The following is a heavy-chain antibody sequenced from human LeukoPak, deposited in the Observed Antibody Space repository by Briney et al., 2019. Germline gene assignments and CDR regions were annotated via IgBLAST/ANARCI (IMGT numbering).Heavy chain of an antibody. J-gene: IGHJ3*01. CDR3: VRRIEGSSPASDF. Sequence: GGSLRLSCAASGFSLSDHAMDWVRQAPGKGLEWVARIRGKANGDSTEYAASVQGAFTISKDDSKNSLYLQMDGLKTEDTAVYYCVRRIEGSSPASDFWGQGTTVTVSS. CDR2: IRGKANGDST. V-gene: IGHV3-72*01. D-gene: IGHD2-15*01. CDR1: GFSLSDHA.